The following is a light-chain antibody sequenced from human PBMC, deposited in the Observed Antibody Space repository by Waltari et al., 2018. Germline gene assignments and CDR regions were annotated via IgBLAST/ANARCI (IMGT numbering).Light chain of an antibody. J-gene: IGKJ2*01. CDR1: QGVGTW. Sequence: DIQMPQSPSTLSASVGDRVTISCRASQGVGTWLAWYQQKPGKAPKLLIYMASSLESGVPARFSGSGSGTEFTLTISSLQPDDFATYSCQQYSSFSTFGQGTKVDI. CDR2: MAS. V-gene: IGKV1-5*03. CDR3: QQYSSFST.